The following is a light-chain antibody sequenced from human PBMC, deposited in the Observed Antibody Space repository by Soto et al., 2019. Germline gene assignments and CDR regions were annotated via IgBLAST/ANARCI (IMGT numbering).Light chain of an antibody. V-gene: IGLV2-8*01. CDR2: EVY. CDR1: SSDVGGYNY. Sequence: QSALTQPPSASGYPGQSVTISCTGTSSDVGGYNYVSWYQQHPGKAPKLIIYEVYKRPSGVPDRFSGSKSGNTAALTVYGLQAEDEADYYCSSYVGTNSYVFGTGTKVTVL. CDR3: SSYVGTNSYV. J-gene: IGLJ1*01.